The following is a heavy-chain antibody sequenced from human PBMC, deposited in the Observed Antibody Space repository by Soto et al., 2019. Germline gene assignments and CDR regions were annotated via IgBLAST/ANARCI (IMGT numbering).Heavy chain of an antibody. J-gene: IGHJ4*02. CDR2: IKEDASEK. CDR3: AWGKGWLRFTSPSHWGPSH. D-gene: IGHD5-12*01. CDR1: GLTNTFW. V-gene: IGHV3-7*03. Sequence: PGGSLRLSCEVSGLTNTFWMSWVRQAPGKGLEWVANIKEDASEKNFVDSVRGRFTISRDNTQRSVFLQMNSLRADDTAVYYCAWGKGWLRFTSPSHWGPSHWGQGTLVTVSS.